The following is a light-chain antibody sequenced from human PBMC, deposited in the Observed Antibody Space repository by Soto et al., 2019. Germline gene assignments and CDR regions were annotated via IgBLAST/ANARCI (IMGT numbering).Light chain of an antibody. CDR2: EVS. J-gene: IGLJ3*02. V-gene: IGLV2-8*01. CDR3: VSYAGSNDFRV. Sequence: QSALTQPPSASGSPGQSVTISCTGTSSDVGGYNYVSWYQQHPGKAPKLMIYEVSKRPSGVPDRFSGSKSGNTASLTVSGLQAEDEADYYCVSYAGSNDFRVFGGGTQLTVL. CDR1: SSDVGGYNY.